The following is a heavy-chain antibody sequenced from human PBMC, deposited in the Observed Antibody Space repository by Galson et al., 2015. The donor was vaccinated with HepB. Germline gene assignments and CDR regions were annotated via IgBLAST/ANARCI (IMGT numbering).Heavy chain of an antibody. D-gene: IGHD6-19*01. CDR3: ARDLRGSGWYVDY. CDR2: IKQDGSEK. J-gene: IGHJ4*02. Sequence: SLRLSCAASGFTFSSYWMSWVRQAPGKGLEWVANIKQDGSEKYYVDSVKGRFTISRDNAKNSLYLQMNSLRAEDTSLYYCARDLRGSGWYVDYWGQGTLVTVSS. V-gene: IGHV3-7*01. CDR1: GFTFSSYW.